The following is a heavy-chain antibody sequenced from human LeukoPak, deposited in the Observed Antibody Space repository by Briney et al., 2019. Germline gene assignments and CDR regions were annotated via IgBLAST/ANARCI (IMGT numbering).Heavy chain of an antibody. Sequence: GGSLRVSCAASGFTFSSYNMNWVRPAPRKGVEWISYISSSGSTIYYVDSVKGPFTISRDNARNSLYLQMNSPRAEDTAVYYCARDFLEDTKWGQRTLVTVSS. CDR1: GFTFSSYN. V-gene: IGHV3-48*01. CDR3: ARDFLEDTK. D-gene: IGHD2-15*01. J-gene: IGHJ4*02. CDR2: ISSSGSTI.